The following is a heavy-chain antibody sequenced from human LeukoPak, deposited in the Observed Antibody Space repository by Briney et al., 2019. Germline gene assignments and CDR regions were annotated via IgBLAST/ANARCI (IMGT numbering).Heavy chain of an antibody. CDR3: ARDFDRSGDYHHFDF. J-gene: IGHJ4*02. D-gene: IGHD3-9*01. V-gene: IGHV3-21*01. CDR1: GFTFSSYS. CDR2: ISSSSSYI. Sequence: GGSLRLSCAASGFTFSSYSMNWVRQAPGKGLEWVSSISSSSSYIYYADSVKGRFTVSRGNAKNSLYLQMDSLRAEDTAVYYCARDFDRSGDYHHFDFWGQGTLVTASS.